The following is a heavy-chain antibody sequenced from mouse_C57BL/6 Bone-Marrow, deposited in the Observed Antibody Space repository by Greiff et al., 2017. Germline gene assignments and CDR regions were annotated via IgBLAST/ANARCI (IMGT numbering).Heavy chain of an antibody. D-gene: IGHD1-1*01. J-gene: IGHJ2*01. CDR2: IYPRSGTT. V-gene: IGHV1-81*01. CDR3: AREGDYYGSSYCDY. CDR1: GYTFTSYG. Sequence: QVQLQQSGAELARPGASVKLSCKASGYTFTSYGISWVKQRTGQGLEWIGEIYPRSGTTYYNEKFKGKATLTADKSSSTAYMELRSLTSEDSVVYFCAREGDYYGSSYCDYGGQGTTLTVSS.